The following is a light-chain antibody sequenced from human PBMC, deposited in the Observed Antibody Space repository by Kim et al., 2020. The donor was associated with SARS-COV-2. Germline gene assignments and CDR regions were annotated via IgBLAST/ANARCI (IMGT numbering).Light chain of an antibody. CDR2: DAS. J-gene: IGKJ4*01. CDR1: RSVNSY. CDR3: QQRSNWPPLT. Sequence: SPGERATLSCKASRSVNSYLAWYQQKPGQAPRLLIYDASNRATGIPARFSGSGSGTDFTLTISSLEPEDFAVYYCQQRSNWPPLTFGGGTKVDIK. V-gene: IGKV3-11*01.